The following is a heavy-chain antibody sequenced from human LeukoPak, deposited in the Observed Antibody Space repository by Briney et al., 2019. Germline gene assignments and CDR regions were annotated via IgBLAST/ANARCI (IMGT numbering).Heavy chain of an antibody. CDR1: GFTFSSYG. Sequence: GRSLRLSCAASGFTFSSYGMHWVRQAPGKGLEWVAVIRYDGSNKYYADSVKGRFTISRDNSKNTLFLQMYSLRAEDTAVYYCARDGPPRDYFDYWGQGTLVTVSS. V-gene: IGHV3-33*01. CDR3: ARDGPPRDYFDY. D-gene: IGHD3-10*01. CDR2: IRYDGSNK. J-gene: IGHJ4*02.